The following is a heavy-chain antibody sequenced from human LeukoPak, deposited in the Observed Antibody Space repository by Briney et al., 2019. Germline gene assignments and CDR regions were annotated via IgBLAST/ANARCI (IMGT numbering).Heavy chain of an antibody. CDR3: ARDLLVVLLWFGELDC. D-gene: IGHD3-10*01. V-gene: IGHV3-30-3*01. CDR1: GFTFSSYA. CDR2: MSYDGNNE. J-gene: IGHJ4*02. Sequence: GGSLRLSCAASGFTFSSYAMHWVRQAPGKGLEWVALMSYDGNNEYYTDSVKGRFTISRDNSRNILYLQMNSLRPDDTAVYYCARDLLVVLLWFGELDCWGQGTLVTVSS.